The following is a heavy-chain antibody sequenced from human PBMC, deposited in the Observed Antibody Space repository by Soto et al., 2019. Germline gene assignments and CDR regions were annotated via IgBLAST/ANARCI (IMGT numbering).Heavy chain of an antibody. Sequence: GGSLRLSCAASGFTLSSYGMHWVRQAPGKGLEWVAVISYDGSNKYYADSVKGRFTISRDNSRDTLYLQMNGLRGDDTAIYYCVKDPYYDYLTGYYESGMDVWGQGTTVTVSS. CDR2: ISYDGSNK. D-gene: IGHD3-9*01. CDR3: VKDPYYDYLTGYYESGMDV. CDR1: GFTLSSYG. V-gene: IGHV3-30*18. J-gene: IGHJ6*02.